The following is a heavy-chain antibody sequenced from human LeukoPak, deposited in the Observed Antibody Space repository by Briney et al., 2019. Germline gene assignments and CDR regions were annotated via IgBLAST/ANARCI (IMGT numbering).Heavy chain of an antibody. CDR2: INQDGTEK. CDR3: ARVRWGGLYYFDY. Sequence: PGGSLRLSCAASGFTFSDFYMSWIRQAPGKGLEWVANINQDGTEKYYVDSVKGRFTISRDNAKNSLYLQMNSLRVEDTAVYYCARVRWGGLYYFDYWGQGTLVTVSS. J-gene: IGHJ4*02. CDR1: GFTFSDFY. V-gene: IGHV3-7*01. D-gene: IGHD3-16*01.